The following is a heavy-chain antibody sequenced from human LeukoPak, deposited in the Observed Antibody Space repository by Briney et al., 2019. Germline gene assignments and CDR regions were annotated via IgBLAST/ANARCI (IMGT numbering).Heavy chain of an antibody. J-gene: IGHJ4*02. CDR2: ISYDGSNK. CDR1: GFTFSSYA. D-gene: IGHD5-18*01. V-gene: IGHV3-30*04. Sequence: GRSLRLSCAASGFTFSSYAMHWVRQAPGKGLEWVAVISYDGSNKYYADSVKGRFTISRDNSKNTLYLQMNSLRAEDTAVYYCARGGTRGYSPVDYWGQGILVTVSS. CDR3: ARGGTRGYSPVDY.